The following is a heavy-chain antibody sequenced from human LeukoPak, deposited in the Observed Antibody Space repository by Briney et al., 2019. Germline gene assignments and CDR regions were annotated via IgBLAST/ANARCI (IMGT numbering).Heavy chain of an antibody. V-gene: IGHV3-53*01. D-gene: IGHD3-10*01. CDR3: AKDRHMVRGVILFDY. J-gene: IGHJ4*02. CDR1: GFTVSSNY. CDR2: IYSGGST. Sequence: PGGSLRLSCAASGFTVSSNYMSWVRQAPGKGLEWVSVIYSGGSTYYADSVKGRFTISRDSSKNTLYLQMNSLRAEDTAVYYCAKDRHMVRGVILFDYWGQGTLVTVSS.